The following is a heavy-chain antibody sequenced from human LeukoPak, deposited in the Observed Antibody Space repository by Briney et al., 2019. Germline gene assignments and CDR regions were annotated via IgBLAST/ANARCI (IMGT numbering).Heavy chain of an antibody. CDR3: ARGERLGLDY. J-gene: IGHJ4*02. D-gene: IGHD3-9*01. Sequence: SETLSLTCSVSGGSISGYYWSWIRQPPGKGLEWIGYIFYTGSTNSNPSLKSRVTISVDTSKNQFSLKLSSVTAADTAVYYCARGERLGLDYWGQGTLLTVSS. CDR1: GGSISGYY. CDR2: IFYTGST. V-gene: IGHV4-59*01.